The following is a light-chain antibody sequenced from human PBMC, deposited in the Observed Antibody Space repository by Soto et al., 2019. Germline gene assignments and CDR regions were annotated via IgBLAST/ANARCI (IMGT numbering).Light chain of an antibody. Sequence: FQMAQSPSTLSSSVGDRVTITCRASQSIGSWLAWYQQKPGKAPELMIYAASTLQSGVPSRFSGSGSGTDFTLTISSLQPEDFATYYCQQSYSSPITFGRGTRLEIK. CDR1: QSIGSW. CDR3: QQSYSSPIT. J-gene: IGKJ5*01. CDR2: AAS. V-gene: IGKV1-39*01.